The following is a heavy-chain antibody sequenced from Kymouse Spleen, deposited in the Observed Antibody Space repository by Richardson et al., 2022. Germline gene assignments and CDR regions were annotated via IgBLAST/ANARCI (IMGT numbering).Heavy chain of an antibody. CDR2: INHSGST. CDR3: ARRQWLPFDY. CDR1: GGSFSGYY. J-gene: IGHJ4*02. Sequence: QVQLQQWGAGLLKPSETLSLTCAVYGGSFSGYYWSWIRQPPGKGLEWIGEINHSGSTNYNPSLKSRVTISVDTSKNQFSLKLSSVTAADTAVYYCARRQWLPFDYWGQGTLVTVSS. V-gene: IGHV4-34*01. D-gene: IGHD6-19*01.